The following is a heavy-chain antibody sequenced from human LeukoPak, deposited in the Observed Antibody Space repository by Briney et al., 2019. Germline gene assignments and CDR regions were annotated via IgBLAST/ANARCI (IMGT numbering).Heavy chain of an antibody. CDR1: GFTFSSYA. CDR3: ARDPLPKLGYCSGGSCSNFDY. D-gene: IGHD2-15*01. CDR2: ISGSGGST. Sequence: GGSLRLSCAASGFTFSSYAMSWVRQAPGKGLEWVSAISGSGGSTYYADSVKGRFTISRDNSKNTLYLQMNSLRAEDTAVYYCARDPLPKLGYCSGGSCSNFDYWGQGTLVTVSS. J-gene: IGHJ4*02. V-gene: IGHV3-23*01.